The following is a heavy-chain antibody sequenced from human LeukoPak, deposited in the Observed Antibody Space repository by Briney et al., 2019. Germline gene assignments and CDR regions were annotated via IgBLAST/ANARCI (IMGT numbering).Heavy chain of an antibody. V-gene: IGHV3-23*01. CDR2: ISIIGGIT. J-gene: IGHJ4*02. CDR1: GVTFTNYA. D-gene: IGHD6-19*01. Sequence: GGSLRLSCAASGVTFTNYAMTWVRQAPGKGLEWVSGISIIGGITDYADSVKGRFTISRDNSKNTLYLQMNSLRAEDTAVYSCAKVPAGNKVEYWGQGTLVTASS. CDR3: AKVPAGNKVEY.